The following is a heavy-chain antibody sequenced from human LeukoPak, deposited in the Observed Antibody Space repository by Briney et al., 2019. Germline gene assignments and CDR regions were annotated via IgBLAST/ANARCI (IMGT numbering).Heavy chain of an antibody. J-gene: IGHJ5*02. CDR3: AREGLLAFLRYFDPNRPVDP. CDR2: INPNSGGT. V-gene: IGHV1-2*02. CDR1: GYTFTGYY. Sequence: ASVKVSCKASGYTFTGYYMHWVRQAPGQGLEWMGWINPNSGGTNYAQKFQGRVTMTRDTSITTAYMELSRLRSDDTALYYCAREGLLAFLRYFDPNRPVDPWGQGTLVTVSS. D-gene: IGHD3-9*01.